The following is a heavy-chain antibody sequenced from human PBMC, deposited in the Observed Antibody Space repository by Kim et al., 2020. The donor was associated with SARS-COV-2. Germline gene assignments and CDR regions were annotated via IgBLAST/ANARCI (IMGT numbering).Heavy chain of an antibody. Sequence: SETLSLTCAVYGGSFSGYYWSWIRQPPGKGLEWIGEINHSGSTNYNPSLKSRVTISVDTSKNQFSLKLSSVTAADTAVYYCPYGDEAFDIWGQGTMVTVSS. CDR2: INHSGST. D-gene: IGHD4-17*01. CDR1: GGSFSGYY. V-gene: IGHV4-34*01. J-gene: IGHJ3*02. CDR3: PYGDEAFDI.